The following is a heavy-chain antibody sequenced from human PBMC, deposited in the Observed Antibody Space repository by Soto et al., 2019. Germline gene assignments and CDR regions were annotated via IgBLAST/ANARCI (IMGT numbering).Heavy chain of an antibody. V-gene: IGHV3-11*06. CDR3: AKGGPASGYDRSDY. CDR2: INPSGTNT. Sequence: QVQLVESGGGLAKPGGSLRLSCAASGFTFSDHYMSWIRQAPGKGLEWISYINPSGTNTDYADSVKGRFTISRDNAENSLYLQMNSLRAEDTALYYCAKGGPASGYDRSDYWGQGTLVTVSS. CDR1: GFTFSDHY. J-gene: IGHJ4*02. D-gene: IGHD5-12*01.